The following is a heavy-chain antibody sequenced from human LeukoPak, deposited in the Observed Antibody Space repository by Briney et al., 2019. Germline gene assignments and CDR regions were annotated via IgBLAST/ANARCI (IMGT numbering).Heavy chain of an antibody. CDR1: GFTFNTYA. V-gene: IGHV3-23*01. D-gene: IGHD6-19*01. J-gene: IGHJ4*02. Sequence: GGPLRLSCEASGFTFNTYAIYWVRQAPGKGLEWVSGICGSGGCTYYADSVKGRFTISRDNSKNTVYLQMNSLTADDTAVYYCAKTTVGYSSGRYPGWPADCWGQGTLVTVSS. CDR3: AKTTVGYSSGRYPGWPADC. CDR2: ICGSGGCT.